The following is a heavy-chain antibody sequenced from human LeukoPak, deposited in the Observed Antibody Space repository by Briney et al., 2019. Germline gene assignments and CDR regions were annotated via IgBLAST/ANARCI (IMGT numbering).Heavy chain of an antibody. J-gene: IGHJ4*02. Sequence: GGSLRLSCAASGFPFSSYVMGWVRQAPGKGLEWVSVISDNIENTYYADSVKGRFTISRDNSKNTLYLQMNSLGAEDTAIYYCATLRFCTSTSCSFVNWGQGTLVTVSS. CDR3: ATLRFCTSTSCSFVN. V-gene: IGHV3-23*01. CDR1: GFPFSSYV. CDR2: ISDNIENT. D-gene: IGHD2-2*01.